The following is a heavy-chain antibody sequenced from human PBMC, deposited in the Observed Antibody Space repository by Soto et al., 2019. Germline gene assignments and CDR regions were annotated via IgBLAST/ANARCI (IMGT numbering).Heavy chain of an antibody. Sequence: SETLSLTCTVSGGSISNHYWSWIRQSPGKGLEWIANIYHSGTTNYNLSLKGRVTISIDSSKNQVSLKLNSVTAADTAVYYCARRGYRTLAWFDPWGQGTLVTVSS. CDR1: GGSISNHY. J-gene: IGHJ5*02. CDR2: IYHSGTT. D-gene: IGHD6-13*01. CDR3: ARRGYRTLAWFDP. V-gene: IGHV4-59*11.